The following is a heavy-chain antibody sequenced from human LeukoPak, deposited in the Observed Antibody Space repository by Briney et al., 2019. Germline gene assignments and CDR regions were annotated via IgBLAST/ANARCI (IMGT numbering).Heavy chain of an antibody. CDR2: ISSSSSYI. D-gene: IGHD5-12*01. CDR3: ARDLLPTPSGYDYGFGY. CDR1: GFTFSSYS. V-gene: IGHV3-21*01. J-gene: IGHJ4*02. Sequence: KSGGSLRLSCAASGFTFSSYSMNWVRQAPGKGLGWVSSISSSSSYIYYADSVKGRFTISRDNAKNSLYLQMNSLRAEDTAVYYCARDLLPTPSGYDYGFGYWGQGTLVTVSS.